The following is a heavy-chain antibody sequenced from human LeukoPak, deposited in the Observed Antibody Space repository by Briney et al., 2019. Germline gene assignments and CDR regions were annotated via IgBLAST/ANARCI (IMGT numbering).Heavy chain of an antibody. Sequence: PSETLSLTCSVSGGSMSSSSYYWGWIRQPPGKGLEWIGSIYNSGSTYYNPSLKSRVTISVDTSKNQFSLKLSSVTAADTAVYYCASLRRSAEYFHHWGQGTLVTVSS. CDR2: IYNSGST. CDR3: ASLRRSAEYFHH. V-gene: IGHV4-39*01. CDR1: GGSMSSSSYY. J-gene: IGHJ1*01.